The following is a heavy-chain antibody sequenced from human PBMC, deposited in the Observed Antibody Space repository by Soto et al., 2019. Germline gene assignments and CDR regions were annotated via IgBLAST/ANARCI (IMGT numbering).Heavy chain of an antibody. Sequence: SETLSLTCTVSGGSISSYYWSWIRQPPGKGLEWIGYIYYSGSTNYNPSLKSRVTISVDTSKNQFSLKLSSVTAADTAVYYCARDTSNFEYSGQYYYYGMDVWGQGTTVTSP. CDR3: ARDTSNFEYSGQYYYYGMDV. CDR2: IYYSGST. V-gene: IGHV4-59*01. J-gene: IGHJ6*02. CDR1: GGSISSYY. D-gene: IGHD6-6*01.